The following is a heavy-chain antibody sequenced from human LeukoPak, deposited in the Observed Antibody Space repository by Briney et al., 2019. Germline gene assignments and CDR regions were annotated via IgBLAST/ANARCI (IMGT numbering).Heavy chain of an antibody. D-gene: IGHD1-26*01. CDR1: GYTFTSYY. CDR3: AREDGGSDLDVIGYDAFDI. J-gene: IGHJ3*02. CDR2: INPSGGST. V-gene: IGHV1-46*01. Sequence: ASVKVSCKASGYTFTSYYMHWVRQAPGQGLEWMGIINPSGGSTSYAQKFQGRVTMTRDMSTSTVDMELSSLRSEDTAVYYCAREDGGSDLDVIGYDAFDIWGQGTMVTVSS.